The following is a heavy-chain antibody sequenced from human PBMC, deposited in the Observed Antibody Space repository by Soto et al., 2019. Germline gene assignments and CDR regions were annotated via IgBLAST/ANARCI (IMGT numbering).Heavy chain of an antibody. CDR1: GFSISSYY. Sequence: SETLSLTCTVSGFSISSYYWSWIRQPPGKGLEWIGYIYYSGSTNYNPSLKSRVTISVDTSKNQFSLKLSSVTAADTAVYYCARKKQWLGEFDYWGQGTLVTVSS. CDR3: ARKKQWLGEFDY. J-gene: IGHJ4*02. V-gene: IGHV4-59*01. D-gene: IGHD6-19*01. CDR2: IYYSGST.